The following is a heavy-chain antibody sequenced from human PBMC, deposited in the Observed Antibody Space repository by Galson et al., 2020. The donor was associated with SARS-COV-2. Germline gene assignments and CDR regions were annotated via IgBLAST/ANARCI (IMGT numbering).Heavy chain of an antibody. J-gene: IGHJ4*02. CDR3: TTDGEWQTVRTY. CDR2: IKTTAESATT. CDR1: GFSFSNVW. D-gene: IGHD2-21*01. V-gene: IGHV3-15*01. Sequence: GESLKISCAVSGFSFSNVWMAWVRQAPGKGLEWLGRIKTTAESATTDYTAPVKGRFTISRDDSKNAVYLQMNGLKTEDTAMYYCTTDGEWQTVRTYWGQGTLVTVSS.